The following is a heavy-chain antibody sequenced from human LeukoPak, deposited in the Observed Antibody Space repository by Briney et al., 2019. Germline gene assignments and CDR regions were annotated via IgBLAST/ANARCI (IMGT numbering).Heavy chain of an antibody. J-gene: IGHJ4*02. Sequence: ASVKVSCKASGYSFTNYDINWVRQATGHGLEWIGWMNPNSGTVGYAQKFQGRVTMTRNASISADYMELSSLTSEDAAVYYCTRGASDYWGENYFDYWGQGSLVTVSS. D-gene: IGHD7-27*01. CDR1: GYSFTNYD. CDR2: MNPNSGTV. CDR3: TRGASDYWGENYFDY. V-gene: IGHV1-8*01.